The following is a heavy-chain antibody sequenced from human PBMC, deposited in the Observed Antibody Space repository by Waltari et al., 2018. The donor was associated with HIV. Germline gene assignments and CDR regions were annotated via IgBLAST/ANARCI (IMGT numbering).Heavy chain of an antibody. D-gene: IGHD2-8*02. CDR1: GGSFSGYY. CDR2: INHSGST. V-gene: IGHV4-34*01. CDR3: ARGPRGGLVYYFDY. Sequence: QVQLQQWGAGLLKPSETLSLTCAVYGGSFSGYYWSWIRQPPGKGLEWIGEINHSGSTNYNPSLKSRVTISVDTSKNQFSLKLSSVTAADTAVYYCARGPRGGLVYYFDYWGQGTLVTVSS. J-gene: IGHJ4*02.